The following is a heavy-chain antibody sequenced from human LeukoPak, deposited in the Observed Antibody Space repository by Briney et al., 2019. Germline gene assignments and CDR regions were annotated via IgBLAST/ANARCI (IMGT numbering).Heavy chain of an antibody. CDR1: GGSISSYY. CDR2: IYYSGST. Sequence: SETLSLTCTVSGGSISSYYWSWIRQPPGKGLEWIGYIYYSGSTNYNPSLKSRVTISVDTSKNQFSLKLSSVTAADTAVYYCARDNYGSGNLDYWGQGTLVTVSS. CDR3: ARDNYGSGNLDY. V-gene: IGHV4-59*01. J-gene: IGHJ4*02. D-gene: IGHD3-10*01.